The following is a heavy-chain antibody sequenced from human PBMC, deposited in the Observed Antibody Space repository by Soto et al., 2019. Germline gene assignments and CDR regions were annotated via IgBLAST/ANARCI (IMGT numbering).Heavy chain of an antibody. CDR2: IFSNDEK. CDR1: GFSLSNARMG. V-gene: IGHV2-26*01. D-gene: IGHD6-13*01. Sequence: QVTLKESGPVLVKPTETLTLTCTVSGFSLSNARMGVSWIRQPPGKALEWLAHIFSNDEKSYSTSLKSRLTISKDTSKSQVVLTTTNMDPVDTATYYCARSRGSSWYDGGGMDVWGQGTTVTVSS. J-gene: IGHJ6*02. CDR3: ARSRGSSWYDGGGMDV.